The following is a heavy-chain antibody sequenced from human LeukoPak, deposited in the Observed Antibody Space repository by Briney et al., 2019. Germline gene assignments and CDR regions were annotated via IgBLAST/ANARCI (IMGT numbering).Heavy chain of an antibody. D-gene: IGHD3-9*01. V-gene: IGHV4-39*01. CDR1: GGSIGTTNYY. J-gene: IGHJ6*03. CDR2: IYYSETT. Sequence: SETLSLTCTVSGGSIGTTNYYWGWLRQPPGKGLEWIGSIYYSETTYDNPSLDSRVTISIETSKNQFSLKLSSVTAADTAVYYCARQRADYFYYYVDVWGKGTTVTVS. CDR3: ARQRADYFYYYVDV.